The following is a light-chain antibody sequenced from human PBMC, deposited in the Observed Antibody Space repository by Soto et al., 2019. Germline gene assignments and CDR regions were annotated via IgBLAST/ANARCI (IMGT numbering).Light chain of an antibody. J-gene: IGLJ3*02. CDR1: SSNIGTYS. V-gene: IGLV1-44*01. CDR3: ATWDDSLNGWV. Sequence: QSVLTQPPSASGTPGQRVTISCSGSSSNIGTYSVSWYQQFPGTAPRLLIYSNDQRPSGVPGRFSGSRSGTSASLAISGLQSEDEADYYCATWDDSLNGWVFGGGTKLTVL. CDR2: SND.